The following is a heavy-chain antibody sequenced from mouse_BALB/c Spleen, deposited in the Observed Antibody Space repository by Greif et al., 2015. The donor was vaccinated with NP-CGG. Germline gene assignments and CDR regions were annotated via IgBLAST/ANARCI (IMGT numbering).Heavy chain of an antibody. CDR3: ARRGYWYFDV. CDR2: IWSGGST. Sequence: VMLVESGPGLVQPSQSLSITCTVSGFPLTSYGVHWVRQSPGKGLEWLGVIWSGGSTDYNAAFISRLSISKDNSKSQVFFKMNSLQANDTAIYYCARRGYWYFDVWGAGTTVTVSS. CDR1: GFPLTSYG. V-gene: IGHV2-2*02. J-gene: IGHJ1*01.